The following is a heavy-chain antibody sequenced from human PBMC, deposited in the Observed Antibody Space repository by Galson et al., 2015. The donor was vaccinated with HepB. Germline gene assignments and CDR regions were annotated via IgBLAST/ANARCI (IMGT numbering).Heavy chain of an antibody. CDR3: AKGPAAIAVAGTYAFDI. J-gene: IGHJ3*02. V-gene: IGHV3-21*04. Sequence: SLRLSCAASGFTFSSYSMNWVRQAPGKGLEWVASISTSSSYIYYADSVKGRFTISRDNAKNSLYLQMNSLRAEDTAVYYCAKGPAAIAVAGTYAFDIWGPGTMVTVAS. CDR2: ISTSSSYI. D-gene: IGHD6-19*01. CDR1: GFTFSSYS.